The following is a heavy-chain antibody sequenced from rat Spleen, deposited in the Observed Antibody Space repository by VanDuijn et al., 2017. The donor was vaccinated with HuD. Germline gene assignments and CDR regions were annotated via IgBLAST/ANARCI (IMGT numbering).Heavy chain of an antibody. V-gene: IGHV5-29*01. CDR3: TRAGYLRDWYFDF. CDR2: FSYDGSST. Sequence: EVQLVESDGGLVQPGRSLKLSCAASGFTFSNYGMHWIRQAPTKGLEWVATFSYDGSSTYYRDSVKGRFTVSRENAKSTLYFLMDSLRSEDTATYYCTRAGYLRDWYFDFWGPEPWSPCPQ. D-gene: IGHD2-2*01. J-gene: IGHJ1*01. CDR1: GFTFSNYG.